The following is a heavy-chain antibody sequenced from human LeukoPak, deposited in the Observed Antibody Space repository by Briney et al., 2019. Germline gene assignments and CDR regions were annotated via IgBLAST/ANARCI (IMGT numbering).Heavy chain of an antibody. CDR3: ARGPKWTGSYYYFDY. D-gene: IGHD1-26*01. CDR1: GYTFPSYD. J-gene: IGHJ4*02. Sequence: ASVTVSCMPSGYTFPSYDINWGRHASGQGIEWMAWMNPNSGNTGYAQKFQGRVTITRGTSITTAYMELSSLTSEDTAVYYCARGPKWTGSYYYFDYWGQGTLVTVSS. CDR2: MNPNSGNT. V-gene: IGHV1-8*01.